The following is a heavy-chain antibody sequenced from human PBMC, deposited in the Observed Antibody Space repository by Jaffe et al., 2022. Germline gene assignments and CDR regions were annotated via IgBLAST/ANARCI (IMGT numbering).Heavy chain of an antibody. CDR2: IRSKAYGGTT. J-gene: IGHJ4*02. D-gene: IGHD2-2*01. CDR1: GFTFGDYA. V-gene: IGHV3-49*04. CDR3: TIFYCSSTSCSDEDFDY. Sequence: EVQLVESGGGLVQPGRSLRLSCTASGFTFGDYAMSWVRQAPGKGLEWVGFIRSKAYGGTTEYAASVKGRFTISRDDSKSIAYLQMNSLKTEDTAVYYCTIFYCSSTSCSDEDFDYWGQGTLVTVSS.